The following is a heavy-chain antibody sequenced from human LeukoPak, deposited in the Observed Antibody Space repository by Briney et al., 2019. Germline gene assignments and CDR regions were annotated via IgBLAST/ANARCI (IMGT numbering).Heavy chain of an antibody. CDR3: AKDDAWLQFGE. CDR1: GFTFRSHG. CDR2: ISPRGDIT. D-gene: IGHD3-10*01. V-gene: IGHV3-23*01. J-gene: IGHJ4*02. Sequence: GGSLRLSCEASGFTFRSHGMNWVRQAPGKGLEWVSGISPRGDITYYAGSVKGRFTISRDNSKNTLYLEVISLTAEDTAVYYCAKDDAWLQFGEWSQGTLVTVSS.